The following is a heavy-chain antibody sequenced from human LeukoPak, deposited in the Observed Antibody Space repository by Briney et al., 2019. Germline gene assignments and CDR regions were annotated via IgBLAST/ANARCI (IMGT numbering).Heavy chain of an antibody. CDR1: GFTFSSYA. Sequence: GGSLRLSCAASGFTFSSYAMSWVRQAPGKGLEWISAISVSGGSTYYADSVKGRFTISRDNTKNTLSLQMNSLRADDTAVYYCAKSHSGSYYGMDVWGQGTTVTVSS. J-gene: IGHJ6*02. V-gene: IGHV3-23*01. CDR2: ISVSGGST. D-gene: IGHD1-26*01. CDR3: AKSHSGSYYGMDV.